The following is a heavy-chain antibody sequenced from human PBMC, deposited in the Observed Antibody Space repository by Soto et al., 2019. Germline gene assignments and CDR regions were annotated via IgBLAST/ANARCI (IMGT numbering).Heavy chain of an antibody. D-gene: IGHD3-22*01. CDR2: INHSGST. V-gene: IGHV4-34*01. Sequence: PSETLSLTCAVYGGSFSGYYWSWIRQPPGKGLEWIGEINHSGSTNYNPSLKSRVTISVDTSKNQFSLKLSSVTAADTAVYYCARGEEYDSSGYYHIDYWGQGTLVTVSS. CDR3: ARGEEYDSSGYYHIDY. J-gene: IGHJ4*02. CDR1: GGSFSGYY.